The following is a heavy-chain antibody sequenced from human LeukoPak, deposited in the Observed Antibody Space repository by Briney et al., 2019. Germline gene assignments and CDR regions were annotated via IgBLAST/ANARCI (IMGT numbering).Heavy chain of an antibody. D-gene: IGHD2-15*01. V-gene: IGHV3-7*01. J-gene: IGHJ3*02. CDR3: LVILTEPTSPSPDGLDI. Sequence: GGSLRLSCAASGFTFSSYWMSWVRQAPGKGLEWVANIKQDGSEKYYVDSVKGRFTISRDNAKNSLYLQMNSLRVEDTAVYYCLVILTEPTSPSPDGLDIWGQGTMVTVSS. CDR2: IKQDGSEK. CDR1: GFTFSSYW.